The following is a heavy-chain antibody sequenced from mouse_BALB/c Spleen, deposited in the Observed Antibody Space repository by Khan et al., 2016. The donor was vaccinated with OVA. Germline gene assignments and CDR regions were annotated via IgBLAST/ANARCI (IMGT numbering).Heavy chain of an antibody. V-gene: IGHV1-69*02. J-gene: IGHJ4*01. CDR3: RRDYRYDVGAMDY. D-gene: IGHD2-14*01. Sequence: QVQLQQPGAELVRPGASVKLSCKASGYTFTTYWINWVKQRPGQGLEWIGNIYPSDSYTNYNQKFKDKATLTVEKSSSKAYMTLRSPTSEDSAVYYSRRDYRYDVGAMDYWGQGTSVTVSS. CDR1: GYTFTTYW. CDR2: IYPSDSYT.